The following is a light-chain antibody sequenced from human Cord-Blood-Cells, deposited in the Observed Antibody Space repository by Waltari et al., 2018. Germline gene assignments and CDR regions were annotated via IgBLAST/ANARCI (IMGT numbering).Light chain of an antibody. Sequence: EIVLTQSPGTLSLSPGERATLSCTGSQSVSSSYLTWYQQKPCKSPRLLIDGAYSRATSIPDRVSGSGSGTDFTLTISRLEPEDFAVYYCQQYGSSPPTFGQGTKVEIK. CDR3: QQYGSSPPT. CDR2: GAY. CDR1: QSVSSSY. V-gene: IGKV3-20*01. J-gene: IGKJ1*01.